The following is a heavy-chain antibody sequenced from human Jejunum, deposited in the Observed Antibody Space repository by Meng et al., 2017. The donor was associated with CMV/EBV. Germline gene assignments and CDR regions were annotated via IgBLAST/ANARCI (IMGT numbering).Heavy chain of an antibody. Sequence: SGGSLSKSDHCWGWIRQPPGKGLEWIGNFCYTGNTYHNPSLKSRVTISVDTSKNQLSLRLRSVTAADTAVYYCARDMGQQLVPVSSDYWGQGTLVTVSS. D-gene: IGHD1-1*01. CDR3: ARDMGQQLVPVSSDY. CDR1: GGSLSKSDHC. CDR2: FCYTGNT. V-gene: IGHV4-39*07. J-gene: IGHJ4*02.